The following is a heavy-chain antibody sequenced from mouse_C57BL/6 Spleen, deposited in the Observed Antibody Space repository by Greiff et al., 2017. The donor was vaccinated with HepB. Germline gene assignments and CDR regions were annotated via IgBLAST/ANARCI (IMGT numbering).Heavy chain of an antibody. CDR2: IDPSDSYT. D-gene: IGHD4-1*01. Sequence: VQLQQPGAELVKPGASVKLSCKASGYTFTSYWMQWVKQRPGQGLEWIGEIDPSDSYTNYNQKFKGKATLTVDTSSSTAYMQLSSLTSEDSAVYYCANWAMDYWGQGTSVTVSS. CDR1: GYTFTSYW. V-gene: IGHV1-50*01. CDR3: ANWAMDY. J-gene: IGHJ4*01.